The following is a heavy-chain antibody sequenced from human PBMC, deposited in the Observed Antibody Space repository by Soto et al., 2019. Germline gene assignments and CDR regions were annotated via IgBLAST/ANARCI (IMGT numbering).Heavy chain of an antibody. CDR1: GGYISDNY. D-gene: IGHD1-7*01. CDR2: IYYNGNT. Sequence: QVQLHESRPGLVNPSETLSLTCSVSGGYISDNYWSWIRQPPGKGLEWISYIYYNGNTKYIPSLKSRVSMSVDTSRNQISLKLTTVTAADTAVYDCTRANWYSAYWGQGTLVPVSS. J-gene: IGHJ4*02. V-gene: IGHV4-59*01. CDR3: TRANWYSAY.